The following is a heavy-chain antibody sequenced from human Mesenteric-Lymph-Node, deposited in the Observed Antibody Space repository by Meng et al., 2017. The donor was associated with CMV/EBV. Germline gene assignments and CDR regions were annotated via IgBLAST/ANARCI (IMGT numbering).Heavy chain of an antibody. J-gene: IGHJ4*02. CDR1: EFIFSSYS. CDR3: ARGYLENSDSHPLIDY. D-gene: IGHD1-26*01. Sequence: GESLKISCEASEFIFSSYSMHWVRQAPGKGLEWVAVISMEGRSQDYRDSVKGRFAISRDNAKNTVYLQMNSLRAEDTAVYHCARGYLENSDSHPLIDYWGQGTLVTVSS. CDR2: ISMEGRSQ. V-gene: IGHV3-30*09.